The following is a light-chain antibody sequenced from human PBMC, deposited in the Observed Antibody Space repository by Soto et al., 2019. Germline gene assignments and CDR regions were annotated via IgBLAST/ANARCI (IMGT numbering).Light chain of an antibody. CDR2: DVS. V-gene: IGKV1-5*01. CDR3: QQYNSYST. CDR1: QGISGR. J-gene: IGKJ1*01. Sequence: DIQMTQSPSTLSASVGDRVTITCRASQGISGRLAWYQQKPGKAPNLLIYDVSNLESGVPSRFSGTGSGTEFTLTINSLQPDDFATHYCQQYNSYSTFGPGTKVEVK.